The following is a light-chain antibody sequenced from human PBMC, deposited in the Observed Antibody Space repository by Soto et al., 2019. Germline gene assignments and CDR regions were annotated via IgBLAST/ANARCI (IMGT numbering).Light chain of an antibody. CDR3: HQYGSSPRT. CDR2: GAS. V-gene: IGKV3-20*01. J-gene: IGKJ1*01. CDR1: QSVISNY. Sequence: EIVLTQSPGTLSLSPGERATLSCGASQSVISNYLAWYQQKPGQAPRLIISGASSRATGIPDRFSGSGSGTDVTLNISRLEPEDLAVYYCHQYGSSPRTFGQGTKVDIK.